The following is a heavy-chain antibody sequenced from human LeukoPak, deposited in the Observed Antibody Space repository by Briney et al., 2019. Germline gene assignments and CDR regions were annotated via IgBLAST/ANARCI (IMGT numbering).Heavy chain of an antibody. D-gene: IGHD3-9*01. CDR2: ISSSGSTI. V-gene: IGHV3-11*04. J-gene: IGHJ4*02. CDR3: ARINYDILTGYSDY. Sequence: PGGSLRLSCAASGFTFSDYYMSWIRQAPGKGLEWVSYISSSGSTIYYADSVKGRFTISRDNSKNTLYLQMNSLRAEDTAVYYCARINYDILTGYSDYWGQGTLVTVSS. CDR1: GFTFSDYY.